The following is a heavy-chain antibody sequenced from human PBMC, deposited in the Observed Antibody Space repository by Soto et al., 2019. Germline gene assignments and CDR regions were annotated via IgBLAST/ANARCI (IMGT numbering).Heavy chain of an antibody. CDR1: GYTFTGYY. CDR2: INPNSGGT. CDR3: ARDWRGYCSGGSCPKDCYYGMDV. J-gene: IGHJ6*02. V-gene: IGHV1-2*02. D-gene: IGHD2-15*01. Sequence: ASVKVSCKASGYTFTGYYMHWVRQAPGQGLEWMGWINPNSGGTNYAQKFQGRVTMTRDTSISTAYMELSRLRSDDTAVYYCARDWRGYCSGGSCPKDCYYGMDVWGQGTTVTVSS.